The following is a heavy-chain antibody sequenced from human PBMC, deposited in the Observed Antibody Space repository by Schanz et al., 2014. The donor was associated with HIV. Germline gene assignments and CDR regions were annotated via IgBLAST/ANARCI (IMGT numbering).Heavy chain of an antibody. CDR1: GYTFTTYG. D-gene: IGHD2-2*01. CDR3: ARPYCSSTGCYHYYGMDV. CDR2: ITPNNGNR. Sequence: QVQLVQSGAEVKKPGASVKVSCKASGYTFTTYGITWVRQAPGQGLKRMGWITPNNGNRNYAQKLQGRVTMTTDTATTTAYMELRSLRSDETAIYYCARPYCSSTGCYHYYGMDVWGQGTTVTVSS. V-gene: IGHV1-18*01. J-gene: IGHJ6*02.